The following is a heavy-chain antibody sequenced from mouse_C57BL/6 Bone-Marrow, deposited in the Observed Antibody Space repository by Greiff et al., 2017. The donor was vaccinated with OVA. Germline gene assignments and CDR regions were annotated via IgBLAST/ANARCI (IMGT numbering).Heavy chain of an antibody. J-gene: IGHJ4*01. CDR3: ADSYAYYAMDY. CDR1: GYTFTSYG. Sequence: VQRVESGAELARPGASVKLSCKASGYTFTSYGISWVKQRTGQGLEWIGEIYPRSGNTYYNEKFKGKATLTADKSSSTAYMELRSLTSEDSAVYFCADSYAYYAMDYWGQGTSVTVSS. V-gene: IGHV1-81*01. CDR2: IYPRSGNT.